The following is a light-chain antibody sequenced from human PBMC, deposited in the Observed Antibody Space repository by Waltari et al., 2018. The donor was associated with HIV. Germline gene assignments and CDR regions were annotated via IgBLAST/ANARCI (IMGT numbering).Light chain of an antibody. CDR2: KDT. CDR3: CSYGGSTDVV. J-gene: IGLJ2*01. CDR1: ALPKQY. Sequence: SYELTQPPSVSVSPGQTARITCSGDALPKQYAYWYHQKPGQAPVLVIYKDTERPSGIPERFSGSSSGTTVTLTISGVQAEDEADYYCCSYGGSTDVVFGGGTKLTVL. V-gene: IGLV3-25*03.